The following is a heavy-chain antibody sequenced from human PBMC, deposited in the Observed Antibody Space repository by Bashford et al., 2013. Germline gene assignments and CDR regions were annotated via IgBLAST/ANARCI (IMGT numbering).Heavy chain of an antibody. CDR2: IFYTGRT. J-gene: IGHJ3*02. CDR3: ARGGARGDNDAFDI. Sequence: SSETLSLTCTVSGDSISSGGSYWSFIRQHPGKGLEWIGYIFYTGRTYYNPSLKSLISISVDTSQNQFSLKLSSVTAADTAVYYCARGGARGDNDAFDIWGQGTMVTVSS. CDR1: GDSISSGGSY. D-gene: IGHD3-10*01. V-gene: IGHV4-31*01.